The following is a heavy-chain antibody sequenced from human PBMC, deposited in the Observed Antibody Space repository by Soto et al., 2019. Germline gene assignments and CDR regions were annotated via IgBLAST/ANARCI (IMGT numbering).Heavy chain of an antibody. V-gene: IGHV1-69*13. CDR3: ARARDYDILTGHPPYYYYGMDV. D-gene: IGHD3-9*01. CDR2: IIPIFGTA. Sequence: SVKVSCKASGGTFSSYAISWVRQAPGQGLEWMGGIIPIFGTANYAQKFQGRVTITADESTSTAYMEPSSLRSEDTAVYYCARARDYDILTGHPPYYYYGMDVWGQGTTVTVSS. J-gene: IGHJ6*02. CDR1: GGTFSSYA.